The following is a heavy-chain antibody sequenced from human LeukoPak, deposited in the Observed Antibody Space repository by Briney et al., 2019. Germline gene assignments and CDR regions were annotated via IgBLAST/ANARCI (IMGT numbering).Heavy chain of an antibody. D-gene: IGHD3-3*01. Sequence: ASVKVSCKAPGYTFTSYDINWVRQVTGQGLEWMGWMNPNSGNTGYAQKFQGRVTMTRNTSIGTAYMELSSLRSEDTAVYYCARTLPDSPQLRFLEWLYRTYYYYYGMDAWGQGTTVTVSS. CDR2: MNPNSGNT. CDR1: GYTFTSYD. V-gene: IGHV1-8*01. CDR3: ARTLPDSPQLRFLEWLYRTYYYYYGMDA. J-gene: IGHJ6*02.